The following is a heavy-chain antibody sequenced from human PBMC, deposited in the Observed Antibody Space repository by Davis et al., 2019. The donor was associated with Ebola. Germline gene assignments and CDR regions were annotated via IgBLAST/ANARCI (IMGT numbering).Heavy chain of an antibody. CDR3: AQRRETGYCSGGSCYNYYYGMDV. J-gene: IGHJ6*02. CDR1: GGTFSSYA. V-gene: IGHV1-18*01. CDR2: ISAYNGNT. Sequence: ASVKVSCKASGGTFSSYAISWVRQAPGQGLEWMGWISAYNGNTNYAQKLQGRVTMTTDKSTSTAYMELSSLRSEDTAVYYCAQRRETGYCSGGSCYNYYYGMDVWGQGTTVTVSS. D-gene: IGHD2-15*01.